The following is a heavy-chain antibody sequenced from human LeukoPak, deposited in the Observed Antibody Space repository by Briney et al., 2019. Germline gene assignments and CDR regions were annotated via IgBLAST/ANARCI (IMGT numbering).Heavy chain of an antibody. V-gene: IGHV4-59*01. D-gene: IGHD5-18*01. CDR2: IYYSGST. CDR1: GGSISSYY. Sequence: SETLSLTCTVSGGSISSYYWSWIRQPPGKGLEWVGYIYYSGSTNYNPSLTSRITISVDTSKNQFSLKLSSVTAADTAVYYCARDDLGYSYGFGYWGQGTLVTVSS. CDR3: ARDDLGYSYGFGY. J-gene: IGHJ4*02.